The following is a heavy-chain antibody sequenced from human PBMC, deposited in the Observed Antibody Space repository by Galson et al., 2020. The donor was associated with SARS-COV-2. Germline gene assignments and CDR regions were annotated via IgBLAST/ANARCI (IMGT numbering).Heavy chain of an antibody. Sequence: GESLKIPCAASGFTFSNSWMTWVRQAPGQGLEWVANIKQDGSETYYVDSVKARFTISRDNAKNSLILQMNSLRGEDTAVYYCARGGSTSSWYWRDWGQGTLVTVSS. CDR3: ARGGSTSSWYWRD. CDR1: GFTFSNSW. V-gene: IGHV3-7*01. J-gene: IGHJ4*02. CDR2: IKQDGSET. D-gene: IGHD6-13*01.